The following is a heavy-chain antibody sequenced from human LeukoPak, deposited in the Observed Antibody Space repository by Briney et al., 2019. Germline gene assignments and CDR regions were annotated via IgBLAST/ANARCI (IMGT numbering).Heavy chain of an antibody. CDR2: IRYDGSNK. V-gene: IGHV3-30*02. Sequence: GGSLRLSCAASGFTFSSYGMHWVRQAPGKGLEWVAFIRYDGSNKYYADSVKGRFTISRDNSKNTLYLQMNSLRAEDTAVYYCAKAKRSITMIVVAIAGDAFDIWGQGTMVTVSS. D-gene: IGHD3-22*01. CDR3: AKAKRSITMIVVAIAGDAFDI. J-gene: IGHJ3*02. CDR1: GFTFSSYG.